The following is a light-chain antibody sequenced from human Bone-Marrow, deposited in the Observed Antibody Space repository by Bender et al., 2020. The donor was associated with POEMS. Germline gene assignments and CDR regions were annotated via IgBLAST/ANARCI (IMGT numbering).Light chain of an antibody. V-gene: IGLV1-40*01. J-gene: IGLJ3*02. CDR1: RSNIGSNY. CDR2: GYN. CDR3: QSYDNSLGGWV. Sequence: QSLLTQTPSASGIPGQRVTISCSGIRSNIGSNYVYWYQQFPGMAPKLLIYGYNNRPSGVPDRFSGSKSGTSASLAITGLQAEDEGDYYCQSYDNSLGGWVFGGGTKLTVL.